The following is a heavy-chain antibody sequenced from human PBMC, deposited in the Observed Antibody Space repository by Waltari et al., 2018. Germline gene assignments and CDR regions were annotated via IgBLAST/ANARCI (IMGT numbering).Heavy chain of an antibody. V-gene: IGHV4-59*01. J-gene: IGHJ4*02. CDR3: ARGDTSNWFASYFDF. D-gene: IGHD3-10*01. CDR2: IYFSGST. Sequence: QVRLQESGQGRVKPSVTLSLTCTVPAASISRSYWSWLRQPPGKGLEWIAYIYFSGSTSYNPSLKSRVAISGDTSKKQFSLRLSSVTAADTAVYYCARGDTSNWFASYFDFWGQGILVSVSS. CDR1: AASISRSY.